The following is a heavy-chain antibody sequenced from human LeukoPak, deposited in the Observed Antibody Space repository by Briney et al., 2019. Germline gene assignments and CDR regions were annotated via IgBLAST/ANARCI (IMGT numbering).Heavy chain of an antibody. D-gene: IGHD3-16*01. Sequence: GGSLRLSCAASGFTFTGYAMHWVRQAPGKGLEWVAVISYDASSEYYADSVKGRFTISRDNSKNTLYLQMSSLRAEDTAVYYCATDYGKDPLYFDYWGQGALVTVSS. V-gene: IGHV3-30*04. CDR1: GFTFTGYA. J-gene: IGHJ4*02. CDR3: ATDYGKDPLYFDY. CDR2: ISYDASSE.